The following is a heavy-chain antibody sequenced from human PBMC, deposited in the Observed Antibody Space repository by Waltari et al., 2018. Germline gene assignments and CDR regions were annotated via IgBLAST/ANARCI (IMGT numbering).Heavy chain of an antibody. D-gene: IGHD3-16*01. Sequence: VASGGGLVKPGGFLRLSCAASGFPFTITWMNWVRPTPEKGLEWVVRILARSDGGNPEYAAPVQGRISISRESPMTRLYMQMASLITEVTAVYYCTTMTMLNIHPDFWSQRTLVTGSS. V-gene: IGHV3-15*01. CDR3: TTMTMLNIHPDF. J-gene: IGHJ4*02. CDR2: ILARSDGGNP. CDR1: GFPFTITW.